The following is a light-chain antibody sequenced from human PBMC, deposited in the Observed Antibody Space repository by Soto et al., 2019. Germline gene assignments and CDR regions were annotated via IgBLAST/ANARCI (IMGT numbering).Light chain of an antibody. CDR3: CSYAGRSTEV. V-gene: IGLV2-23*01. J-gene: IGLJ1*01. CDR1: ISYVGSYNL. CDR2: EGS. Sequence: SSPTPVAAVGGSPGQSNCISGIVTISYVGSYNLVSWYQQHPGKAPKLMIYEGSKRPSGVSNRFSGYKSGNTASLTISGLQAEDEADYYCCSYAGRSTEVCGTGTSVTV.